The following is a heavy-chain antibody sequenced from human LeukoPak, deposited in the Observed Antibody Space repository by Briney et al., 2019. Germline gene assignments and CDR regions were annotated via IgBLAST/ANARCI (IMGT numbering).Heavy chain of an antibody. CDR3: ARPTIFTYYFDY. CDR1: GGSISSYY. V-gene: IGHV4-59*12. J-gene: IGHJ4*02. CDR2: IFYSGNT. Sequence: SETLSLTCTVSGGSISSYYWNWIRQPPGKGLEWIGYIFYSGNTKYNPSLRSRVSISVDTSKNQFSLKVISVTAADSAVYYCARPTIFTYYFDYWGQGALVTVSS. D-gene: IGHD3-9*01.